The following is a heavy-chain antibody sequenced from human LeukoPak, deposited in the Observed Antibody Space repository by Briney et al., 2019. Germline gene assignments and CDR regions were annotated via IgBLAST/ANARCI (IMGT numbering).Heavy chain of an antibody. CDR3: ARENGGIDY. CDR1: GFTVSSKY. V-gene: IGHV3-66*01. J-gene: IGHJ4*02. Sequence: GGSLRLSCVVSGFTVSSKYMSWFRQAPGKGLEWVSLIDTSGTTYYADSVKGRFTISRDNSKNTLYLQMYSLRAEDTAVYYCARENGGIDYWGQGTLVTVSS. CDR2: IDTSGTT.